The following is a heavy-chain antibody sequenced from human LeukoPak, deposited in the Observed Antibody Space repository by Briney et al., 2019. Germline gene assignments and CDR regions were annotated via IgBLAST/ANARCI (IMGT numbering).Heavy chain of an antibody. J-gene: IGHJ5*02. V-gene: IGHV4-4*07. CDR1: GASIKTYY. D-gene: IGHD4-23*01. CDR2: IYTGGST. Sequence: PSETLSLTCTVSGASIKTYYWTGIRQPAPKGLEWIGRIYTGGSTSYNASLKSRVTMSVDTSKNQFSLRLTSVTAADTAVYYCARNSGDLWGQGTLVTVSS. CDR3: ARNSGDL.